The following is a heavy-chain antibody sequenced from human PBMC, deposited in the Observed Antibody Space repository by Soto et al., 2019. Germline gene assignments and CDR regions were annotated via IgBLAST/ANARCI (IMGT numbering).Heavy chain of an antibody. D-gene: IGHD2-15*01. CDR3: ARGGPWYQQQNWFDP. Sequence: QLQLQESGSGLVKPSQTLSLTCAVSGGSISSGGYSWSWIRQPPGKGLEWIGYIYHSGSTYYNPSLKSRVTLSVDRSKNQFSLKLSSVTAADTAVYYCARGGPWYQQQNWFDPWGQGTLVTVSS. CDR2: IYHSGST. CDR1: GGSISSGGYS. J-gene: IGHJ5*02. V-gene: IGHV4-30-2*01.